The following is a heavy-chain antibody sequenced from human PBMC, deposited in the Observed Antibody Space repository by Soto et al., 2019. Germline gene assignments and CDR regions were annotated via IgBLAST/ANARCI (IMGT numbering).Heavy chain of an antibody. CDR3: ASGSSPVHFDH. CDR2: INGYNGNT. D-gene: IGHD6-13*01. Sequence: QVQLVQSGGEVKKPGASVKVSCKASGYTFTNYGVNWVRQAPGQGLEWMGWINGYNGNTRSPQTVQGRVTMTTATATSTAYMELRSLTCEETVVYYCASGSSPVHFDHWGQGTLVTVSS. V-gene: IGHV1-18*01. CDR1: GYTFTNYG. J-gene: IGHJ4*02.